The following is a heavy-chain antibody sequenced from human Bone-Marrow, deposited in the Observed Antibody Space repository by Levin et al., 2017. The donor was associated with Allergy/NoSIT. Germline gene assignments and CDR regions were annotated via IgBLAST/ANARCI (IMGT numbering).Heavy chain of an antibody. V-gene: IGHV3-48*03. J-gene: IGHJ4*02. Sequence: PGGSLRLSCAASGFTFSSFEMMWVRQAPGKGLEWVSYISSSGNTIYYADSVKGRFTVSRDNAKNSLYLQMNSLRAEDTAVYYCARDGPGDRLDYWGQGTLVTVSS. CDR2: ISSSGNTI. D-gene: IGHD7-27*01. CDR1: GFTFSSFE. CDR3: ARDGPGDRLDY.